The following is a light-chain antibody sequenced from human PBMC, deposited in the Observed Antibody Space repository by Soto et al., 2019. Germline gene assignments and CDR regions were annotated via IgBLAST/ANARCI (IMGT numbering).Light chain of an antibody. CDR3: CSYAGSYTFV. Sequence: QSALTQPRSVSGSAGQSVTISGTGTSSDVGVYNYVSWYQQYPGKAPKIMIYDVSKRPSGVPDRFSGSKSDNTASLTISGLQAEDEADYYCCSYAGSYTFVFGIGTKVTVL. J-gene: IGLJ1*01. CDR1: SSDVGVYNY. CDR2: DVS. V-gene: IGLV2-11*01.